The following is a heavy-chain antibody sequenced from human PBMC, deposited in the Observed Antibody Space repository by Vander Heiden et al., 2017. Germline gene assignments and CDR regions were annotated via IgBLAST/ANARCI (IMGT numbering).Heavy chain of an antibody. CDR1: GDSITSSPSY. V-gene: IGHV4-39*01. CDR2: TSYSGNT. D-gene: IGHD7-27*01. Sequence: QLQLQESGPGLVHPSETLSLTCSVSGDSITSSPSYCGWTRPPPGPGLEWIVSTSYSGNTYDKSSLKSRVTISIDTSKNQFSLKLNSVTAADTAVYYCARHRGANWGLADYWGQGTLVTVSS. J-gene: IGHJ4*02. CDR3: ARHRGANWGLADY.